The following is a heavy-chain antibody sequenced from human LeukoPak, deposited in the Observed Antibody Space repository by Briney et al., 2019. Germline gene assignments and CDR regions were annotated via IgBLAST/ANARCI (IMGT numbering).Heavy chain of an antibody. J-gene: IGHJ5*02. D-gene: IGHD3-10*01. CDR2: ISSSSSYI. CDR3: ATRGNWFDP. CDR1: GFSFGGYA. Sequence: GGSLRLTCAASGFSFGGYAMSWVRQAPGKGLEWVSSISSSSSYIYYADSVKGRFTISRDNAKNSLYLQMNSLRAEDTAVYYCATRGNWFDPWGQGTLVTVSS. V-gene: IGHV3-21*01.